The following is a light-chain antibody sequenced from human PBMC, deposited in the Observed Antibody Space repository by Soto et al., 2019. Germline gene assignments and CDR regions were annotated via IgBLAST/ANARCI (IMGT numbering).Light chain of an antibody. CDR3: CSYASTSLKA. J-gene: IGLJ1*01. V-gene: IGLV2-11*01. CDR1: SSDVGGYNF. Sequence: QSVLTQPRSVSGSPGQSVTISCTGSSSDVGGYNFVSWYQQHPGKAPKVMIYDVSKRPSGVPDRFSGSKSGNTASLTISGLHAEDEADYSCCSYASTSLKAFGTATKVTVL. CDR2: DVS.